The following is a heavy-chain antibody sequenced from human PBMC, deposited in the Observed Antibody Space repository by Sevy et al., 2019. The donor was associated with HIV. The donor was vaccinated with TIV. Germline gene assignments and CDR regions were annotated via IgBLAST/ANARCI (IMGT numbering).Heavy chain of an antibody. CDR1: GYTLSKLS. CDR3: AGNVHHDAFDI. CDR2: FDPEDGET. V-gene: IGHV1-24*01. D-gene: IGHD6-6*01. J-gene: IGHJ3*02. Sequence: ASVKVSCMVSGYTLSKLSMHWVRQAPGKGPEWMGGFDPEDGETIYAQKFQGRVTMTRDTSISTAYMELSRLRSDDTAVYYCAGNVHHDAFDIWGQGTMVTVSS.